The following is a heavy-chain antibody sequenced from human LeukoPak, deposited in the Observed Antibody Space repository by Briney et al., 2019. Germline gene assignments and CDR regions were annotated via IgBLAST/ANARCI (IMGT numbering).Heavy chain of an antibody. CDR2: ISYDGNNK. Sequence: GRSLRLSCAASGFTLSSNAMHWVRQAPGKGLEWVALISYDGNNKYYADSVKGRFTISRDNSTNTLYLQMNSLRAEDTAVYYCARDRVGGSGWYHFDYWGQGTLVTVSS. CDR1: GFTLSSNA. CDR3: ARDRVGGSGWYHFDY. J-gene: IGHJ4*02. D-gene: IGHD6-19*01. V-gene: IGHV3-30*04.